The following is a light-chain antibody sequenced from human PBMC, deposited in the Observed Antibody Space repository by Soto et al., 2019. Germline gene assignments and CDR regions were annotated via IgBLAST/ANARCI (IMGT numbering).Light chain of an antibody. CDR3: QQFNNYLIT. CDR1: QGISSA. Sequence: AIRVTQSPSSLSASVEDRVTITCRASQGISSALAWYQQKPGKAPKLLIYDASSLESGVPSRFSGSGSGTDFTLTISSLQPEDFATYYCQQFNNYLITFGPGTKVDIK. V-gene: IGKV1D-13*01. CDR2: DAS. J-gene: IGKJ3*01.